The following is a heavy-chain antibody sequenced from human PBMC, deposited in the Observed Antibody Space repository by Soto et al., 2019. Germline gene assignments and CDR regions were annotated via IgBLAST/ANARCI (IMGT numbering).Heavy chain of an antibody. J-gene: IGHJ4*02. Sequence: GGSLRLSCAASGFTFSSYGMHWVRQAPGKGLEWVAVIWYDGSNKYYADSVKGRFTISRDNSKNTLYLQMNSLRAEDTAVYYCARDSAPYVDTAMVDYWGQGTLVTVSS. D-gene: IGHD5-18*01. CDR1: GFTFSSYG. CDR2: IWYDGSNK. CDR3: ARDSAPYVDTAMVDY. V-gene: IGHV3-33*01.